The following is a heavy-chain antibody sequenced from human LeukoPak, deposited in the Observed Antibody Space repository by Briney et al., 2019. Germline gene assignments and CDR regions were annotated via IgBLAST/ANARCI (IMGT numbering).Heavy chain of an antibody. J-gene: IGHJ4*02. CDR3: ARGRAAAGRTVNFDY. Sequence: SETLSLTCAVYGGSFSCYYWSWLRQPPGKWLEWIGEINHSGSTNYNPSLKSRVTISVDTSKNQFSLKLGSVTAADTAVYYCARGRAAAGRTVNFDYWGQGTLVTVSS. V-gene: IGHV4-34*01. CDR1: GGSFSCYY. D-gene: IGHD6-13*01. CDR2: INHSGST.